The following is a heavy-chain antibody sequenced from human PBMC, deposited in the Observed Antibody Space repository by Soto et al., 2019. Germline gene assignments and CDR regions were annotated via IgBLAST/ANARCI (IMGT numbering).Heavy chain of an antibody. Sequence: SVKVSCRASGGTFSSYAISWVRQAPGQGLEWMGGIIPIFGTANYAQKFQGRVTITADESTSTAYMELSSLRSEDTAVYYCAREEEAAAGTDYYYYYGMDVWGQGTTVTVSS. D-gene: IGHD6-13*01. CDR3: AREEEAAAGTDYYYYYGMDV. J-gene: IGHJ6*02. CDR1: GGTFSSYA. V-gene: IGHV1-69*13. CDR2: IIPIFGTA.